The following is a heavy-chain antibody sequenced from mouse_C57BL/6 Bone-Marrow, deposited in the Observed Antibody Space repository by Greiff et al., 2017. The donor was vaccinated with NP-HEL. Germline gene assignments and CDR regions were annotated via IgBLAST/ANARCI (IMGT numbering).Heavy chain of an antibody. D-gene: IGHD4-1*01. CDR1: GFTFSDYG. V-gene: IGHV5-17*01. CDR2: ISSGSSTI. CDR3: ARTGIYAMDY. Sequence: VQLKESGGGLVKPGGSLKLSCAASGFTFSDYGMHWVRQAPEKGLEWVAYISSGSSTIYYADTVKGRFTISRDNAKNTLFLQMTSLRSEDTAMYYCARTGIYAMDYWGQGTSVTVSS. J-gene: IGHJ4*01.